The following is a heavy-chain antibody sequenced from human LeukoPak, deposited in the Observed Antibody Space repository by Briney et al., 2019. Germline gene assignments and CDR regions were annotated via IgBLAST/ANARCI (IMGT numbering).Heavy chain of an antibody. Sequence: PGGSLRLSCAASGFIFSRDSMNWVRQAPGKGLEWVAYINGGGSPIYYADSVRGRFTISRDNAKNSLYLQMNSLRAEDTAVYYCAKDRGYWGQGTLVTVSS. CDR3: AKDRGY. CDR2: INGGGSPI. J-gene: IGHJ4*02. CDR1: GFIFSRDS. V-gene: IGHV3-48*01.